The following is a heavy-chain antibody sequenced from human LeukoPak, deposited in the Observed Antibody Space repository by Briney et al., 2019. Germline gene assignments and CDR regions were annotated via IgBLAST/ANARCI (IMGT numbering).Heavy chain of an antibody. J-gene: IGHJ4*02. V-gene: IGHV4-59*08. CDR2: ISDSGST. D-gene: IGHD3-22*01. Sequence: SETLSLTCTVSGASISGYYWSWIRQPPGKGLEWIGFISDSGSTYYNPSLKSRVTISVDTSKNQFSLKLSSVTAADTAVYYCARYDSSGCDFDYWGQGTLVTVSS. CDR3: ARYDSSGCDFDY. CDR1: GASISGYY.